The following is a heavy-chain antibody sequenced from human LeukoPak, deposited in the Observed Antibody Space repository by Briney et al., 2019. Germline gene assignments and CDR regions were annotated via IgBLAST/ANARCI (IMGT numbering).Heavy chain of an antibody. Sequence: GRSLRLSCAASGFTFSNYGMHWVRQAPGKGLEWVAVISYDGNNKYYADSVKGRFTISRDNSKNTLYPQMNSLRAEDTAVYYCAKGGVVRGYWGQGTLVTVSS. D-gene: IGHD3-16*02. CDR2: ISYDGNNK. V-gene: IGHV3-30*18. J-gene: IGHJ4*02. CDR1: GFTFSNYG. CDR3: AKGGVVRGY.